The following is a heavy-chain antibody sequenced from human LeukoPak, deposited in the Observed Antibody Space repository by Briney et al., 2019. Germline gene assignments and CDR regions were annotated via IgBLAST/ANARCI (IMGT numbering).Heavy chain of an antibody. CDR2: ISGSGGST. Sequence: GGSLRLSCAASGFTFSSYAMSWVRQAPGKGLEWVSAISGSGGSTYYADSVKGRFTISRDNSKNTLYLQMNSLRAEDTAVYYCAKDLIKQQLVSTYYYYYGMDVWGQGTTVTVSS. V-gene: IGHV3-23*01. CDR1: GFTFSSYA. J-gene: IGHJ6*02. D-gene: IGHD6-13*01. CDR3: AKDLIKQQLVSTYYYYYGMDV.